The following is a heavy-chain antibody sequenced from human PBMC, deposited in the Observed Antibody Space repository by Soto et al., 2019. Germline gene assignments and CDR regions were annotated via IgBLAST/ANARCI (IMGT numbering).Heavy chain of an antibody. Sequence: VQLVESGGGLVQPGGSLRLSCAASGFIFSSYWMTWVRQAPGKGLEWVATIKQDGSESYFVDSVRGRFTFSRDNAKNSLFLHMNSLRAEDTAVYYCARAHSDSRYYYYMDVWGKGTTVTVSS. D-gene: IGHD2-21*01. V-gene: IGHV3-7*05. CDR2: IKQDGSES. CDR1: GFIFSSYW. J-gene: IGHJ6*03. CDR3: ARAHSDSRYYYYMDV.